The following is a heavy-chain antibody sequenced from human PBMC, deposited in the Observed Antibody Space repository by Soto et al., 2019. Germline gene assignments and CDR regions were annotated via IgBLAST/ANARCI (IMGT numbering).Heavy chain of an antibody. CDR1: GYTFTSYD. CDR3: ARGRVGCMICDDTNCHEY. J-gene: IGHJ4*01. CDR2: MNPNSGNT. Sequence: GASAMFSVNASGYTFTSYDINWVRQATGQVLEWIGWMNPNSGNTDYAQNFQGRVTMTRNTSRSTAYMELSSLGSEDTAMYYCARGRVGCMICDDTNCHEYWGQGTRVTDSS. D-gene: IGHD3-16*01. V-gene: IGHV1-8*01.